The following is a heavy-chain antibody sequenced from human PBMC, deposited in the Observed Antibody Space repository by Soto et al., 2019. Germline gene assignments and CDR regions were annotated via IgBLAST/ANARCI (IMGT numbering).Heavy chain of an antibody. CDR3: AKVHCSGGSCYLYYYYGMDV. D-gene: IGHD2-15*01. CDR2: ISGSGGST. J-gene: IGHJ6*02. CDR1: GFTFSSYA. Sequence: PGGSLRLSFAASGFTFSSYAMSWVRQAPGKGLEWVSAISGSGGSTYYADSVKGRFTISRDNSKNTLYLQMNSLRAEDTAVYYCAKVHCSGGSCYLYYYYGMDVWGQGTTVTVSS. V-gene: IGHV3-23*01.